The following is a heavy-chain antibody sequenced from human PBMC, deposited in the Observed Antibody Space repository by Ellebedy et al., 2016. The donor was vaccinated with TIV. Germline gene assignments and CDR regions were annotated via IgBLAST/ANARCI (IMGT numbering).Heavy chain of an antibody. J-gene: IGHJ4*02. CDR1: GGSVRSYY. V-gene: IGHV4-59*08. D-gene: IGHD4-17*01. Sequence: MPSETLSLTCTVSGGSVRSYYWSRIRQPPGKGLEWIGYIFYSGSTNYSPSLKSRVTISLDTSKNQFSLKLNSVTAADTAVYYCAGDYGAYFDYWGQGTLVTVSS. CDR2: IFYSGST. CDR3: AGDYGAYFDY.